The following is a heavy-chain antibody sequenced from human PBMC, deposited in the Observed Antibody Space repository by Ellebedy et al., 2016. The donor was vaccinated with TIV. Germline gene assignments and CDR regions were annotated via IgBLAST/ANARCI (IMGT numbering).Heavy chain of an antibody. CDR1: GGSISRYY. CDR3: ARIGGVSFGERPIDY. Sequence: PGGSLRLSCIVSGGSISRYYWSWIRQPPGRGLEWIGNIYYTGTTNYNPSLQSRVTISLDTSKNQFSLRFTSVTAADTAVYYCARIGGVSFGERPIDYWGQGTLVTVSS. CDR2: IYYTGTT. V-gene: IGHV4-59*01. J-gene: IGHJ4*02. D-gene: IGHD3-10*01.